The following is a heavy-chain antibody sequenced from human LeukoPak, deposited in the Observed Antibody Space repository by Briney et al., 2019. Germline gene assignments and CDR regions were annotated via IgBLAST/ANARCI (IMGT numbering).Heavy chain of an antibody. CDR3: AKDMGTTVVTPTSTAFDI. D-gene: IGHD4-23*01. CDR2: ISWNSGSI. V-gene: IGHV3-9*01. J-gene: IGHJ3*02. Sequence: PGRSLRLSCAASGFTFDDYAMHWVRQAPGKGLEWVSGISWNSGSIGYADSVKGRFTISRDNAKNSLYLQMNSLRAEDTALYYCAKDMGTTVVTPTSTAFDIWGQGTMVTDSS. CDR1: GFTFDDYA.